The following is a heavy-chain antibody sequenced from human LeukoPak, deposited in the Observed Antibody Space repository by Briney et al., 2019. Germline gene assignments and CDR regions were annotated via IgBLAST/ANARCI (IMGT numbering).Heavy chain of an antibody. CDR1: GGSISSSSYY. J-gene: IGHJ4*02. CDR3: ARRDGDYVDDY. V-gene: IGHV4-39*01. Sequence: SETLSLTCTVSGGSISSSSYYWGWLRQPPGKGLEWIGSIYYSGSTYYNPSLKSRVTISVDTSKNQFSLKLSSVTAADTAVYYCARRDGDYVDDYWGQGTLVTVSS. CDR2: IYYSGST. D-gene: IGHD4-17*01.